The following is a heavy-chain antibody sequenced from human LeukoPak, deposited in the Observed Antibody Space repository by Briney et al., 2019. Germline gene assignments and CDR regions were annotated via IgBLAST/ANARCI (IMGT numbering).Heavy chain of an antibody. V-gene: IGHV3-23*01. CDR3: AKDLPYYGDYLLRGGYFDY. Sequence: GGSLRLSCAASGLTFSSYAMSWVRQAPGKGLEWVSAISGSGGSTYYADSVKGRFTISRDNSKNTLYLQMNSLRAEDTAVYYCAKDLPYYGDYLLRGGYFDYWGQGTLVTVSS. J-gene: IGHJ4*02. CDR1: GLTFSSYA. CDR2: ISGSGGST. D-gene: IGHD4-17*01.